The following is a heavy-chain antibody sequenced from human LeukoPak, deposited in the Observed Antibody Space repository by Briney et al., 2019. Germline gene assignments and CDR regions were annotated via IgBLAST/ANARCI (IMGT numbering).Heavy chain of an antibody. V-gene: IGHV3-23*01. J-gene: IGHJ4*02. CDR2: ISGSGGTT. CDR1: GFTFSNYG. Sequence: GGSLRLSCAASGFTFSNYGMSWVRQAPGKGLEWVSGISGSGGTTYYADSVKGRFTISRDNSKNTLYLQMNSLRVEDTAVYYFALAAAASSFDYWGQGTLLTVSS. D-gene: IGHD2-15*01. CDR3: ALAAAASSFDY.